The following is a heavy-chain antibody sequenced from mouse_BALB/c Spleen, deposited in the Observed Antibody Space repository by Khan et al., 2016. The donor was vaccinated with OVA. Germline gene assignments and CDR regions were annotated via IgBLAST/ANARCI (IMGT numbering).Heavy chain of an antibody. D-gene: IGHD2-5*01. J-gene: IGHJ4*01. Sequence: DLVKPGASVKLSCKASGYTFTNYWINWIKQRPGQGLEWIGRIAPGSGSTYYTEMFKGKATLTVDKSSNTAYIQLSSRSSEDSAVYFCARGICYNSTGDAMDYWGQGTSVTVSS. CDR1: GYTFTNYW. V-gene: IGHV1S41*01. CDR2: IAPGSGST. CDR3: ARGICYNSTGDAMDY.